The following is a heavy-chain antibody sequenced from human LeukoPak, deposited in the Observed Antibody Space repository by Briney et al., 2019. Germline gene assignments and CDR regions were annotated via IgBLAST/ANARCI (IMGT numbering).Heavy chain of an antibody. Sequence: PGGSLRLSCAASGFTFSGYAMNWVRQAPGKGLEWVSAISGGGGTTYYTDSVKGRFTISRDNAKNSLYLQMNSLRAEDTAVYYCARDLRRYGSYSDYWGQGTLVTVSS. J-gene: IGHJ4*02. V-gene: IGHV3-23*01. CDR3: ARDLRRYGSYSDY. D-gene: IGHD3-9*01. CDR1: GFTFSGYA. CDR2: ISGGGGTT.